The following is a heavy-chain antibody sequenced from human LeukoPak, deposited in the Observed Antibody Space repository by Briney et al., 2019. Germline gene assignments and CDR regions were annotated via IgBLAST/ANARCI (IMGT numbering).Heavy chain of an antibody. D-gene: IGHD3/OR15-3a*01. CDR3: AKDKTSGLFIIDPFDI. CDR1: GFTFSNYA. Sequence: PGGSLRLSCAASGFTFSNYAVSWVRQAPGKGLEWVSAISGSGGSTYYADSVKGRFTISRDNSKNTLHLQMNSLRAEDTAVYYCAKDKTSGLFIIDPFDIWGQGTMVTVSS. CDR2: ISGSGGST. V-gene: IGHV3-23*01. J-gene: IGHJ3*02.